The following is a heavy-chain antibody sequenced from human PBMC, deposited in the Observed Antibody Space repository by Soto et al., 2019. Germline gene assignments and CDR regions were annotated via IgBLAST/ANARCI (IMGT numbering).Heavy chain of an antibody. CDR3: AQDLGYYESSGSTERGAFDI. Sequence: QVQLVESGGGVVQPGRSLRLSCAASGFTFSSYGMHWVRQAPGKGLEWVAVISYDGSNKYYADSVKGRFTISRDNSKNTLYLQMNGRRAEDTAVYYCAQDLGYYESSGSTERGAFDIWGQGTMVTVSS. V-gene: IGHV3-30*18. D-gene: IGHD3-22*01. J-gene: IGHJ3*02. CDR2: ISYDGSNK. CDR1: GFTFSSYG.